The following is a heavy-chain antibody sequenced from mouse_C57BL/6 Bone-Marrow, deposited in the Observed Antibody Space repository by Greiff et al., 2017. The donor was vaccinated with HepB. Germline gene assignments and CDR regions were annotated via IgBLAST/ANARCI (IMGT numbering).Heavy chain of an antibody. Sequence: EVKLQESGPGLVKPSQSLSLTCSVTGYSITSGYYWNWIRQFPGNKLEWMGYISYDGSNNYNPSLKNRISITRDTAKNQFFLKLTSVTTEDTATYYCARVGNYYGSSDVDYFDYWGQGTTLTVSS. D-gene: IGHD1-1*01. V-gene: IGHV3-6*01. J-gene: IGHJ2*01. CDR2: ISYDGSN. CDR3: ARVGNYYGSSDVDYFDY. CDR1: GYSITSGYY.